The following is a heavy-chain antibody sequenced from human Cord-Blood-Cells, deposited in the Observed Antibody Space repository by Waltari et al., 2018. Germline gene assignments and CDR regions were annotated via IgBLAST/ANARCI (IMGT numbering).Heavy chain of an antibody. CDR1: GFTFSSYS. J-gene: IGHJ3*02. CDR3: ARVGSSFFAFDI. CDR2: ISSSSSYI. Sequence: EVQLVESGGGLVKPGGSLRLSCAASGFTFSSYSMNWVRQAPGKGLEWVSSISSSSSYIYYADSVKGRFTISRDNAKNSLYLQMNSLRAEDTAVYYCARVGSSFFAFDIWGQGTMVTVSS. D-gene: IGHD6-6*01. V-gene: IGHV3-21*01.